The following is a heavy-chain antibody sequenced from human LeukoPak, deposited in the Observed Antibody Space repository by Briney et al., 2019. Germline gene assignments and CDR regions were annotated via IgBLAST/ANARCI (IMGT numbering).Heavy chain of an antibody. V-gene: IGHV3-30-3*01. CDR2: ISYDGSNK. CDR3: ASHSSRYYYDSSGYSGIDY. J-gene: IGHJ4*02. Sequence: GGSLRLSCAASGFTFSSYAMHWVRQAPGKGLEWVAVISYDGSNKYYADSVKGRFTISRDNSKNTLYLQMNSLRAEDTAVYYCASHSSRYYYDSSGYSGIDYWGQGTLVTVSS. D-gene: IGHD3-22*01. CDR1: GFTFSSYA.